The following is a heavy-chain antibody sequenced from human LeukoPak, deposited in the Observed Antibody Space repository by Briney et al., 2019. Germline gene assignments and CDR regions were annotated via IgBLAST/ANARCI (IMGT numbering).Heavy chain of an antibody. V-gene: IGHV3-53*01. D-gene: IGHD3-10*01. J-gene: IGHJ4*02. Sequence: GGSLRLSCAASGFTISSSYITWVRQAPGKGLEWVSIIYTSGNTYYADSVKGRFTISRDTSKNTLYLQMNSLRAEDTAVYYCARVSTSGTYKFDYWGQGTLVTVSS. CDR1: GFTISSSY. CDR3: ARVSTSGTYKFDY. CDR2: IYTSGNT.